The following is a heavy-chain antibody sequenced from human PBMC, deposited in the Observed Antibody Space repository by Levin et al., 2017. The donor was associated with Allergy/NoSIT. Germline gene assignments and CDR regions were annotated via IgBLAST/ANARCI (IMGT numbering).Heavy chain of an antibody. CDR3: ARDEIAAAGTDYYYYYGMDV. CDR2: ISSSSSTI. J-gene: IGHJ6*02. D-gene: IGHD6-13*01. Sequence: PGGSLRLSCAASGFTFSSYSMNWVRQAPGKGLEWVSYISSSSSTIYYADSVKGRFTISRDNAKNSLYLQMNSLRDEDTAVYYCARDEIAAAGTDYYYYYGMDVWGQGTTVTVSS. V-gene: IGHV3-48*02. CDR1: GFTFSSYS.